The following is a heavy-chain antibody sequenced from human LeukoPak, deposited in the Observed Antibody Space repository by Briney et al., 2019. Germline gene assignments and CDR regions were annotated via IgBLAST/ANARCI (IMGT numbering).Heavy chain of an antibody. CDR2: ISRSSDAI. CDR1: GFNFSAYS. CDR3: ARGDSDHYITLDY. D-gene: IGHD4-17*01. Sequence: GGSLRLSCAASGFNFSAYSMNWVRQAPGKGLEWVSYISRSSDAIYAADSVKGRFTISRDNAKNLLFLQMTSLGVEDTALYYCARGDSDHYITLDYWGQGTLVTVSS. J-gene: IGHJ4*02. V-gene: IGHV3-48*01.